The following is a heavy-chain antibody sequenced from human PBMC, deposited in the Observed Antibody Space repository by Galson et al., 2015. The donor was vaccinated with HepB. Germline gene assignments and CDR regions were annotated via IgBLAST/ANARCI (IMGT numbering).Heavy chain of an antibody. D-gene: IGHD3-3*01. CDR2: FDPEDGET. CDR1: GYTLTELS. J-gene: IGHJ2*01. CDR3: ATDFWSGYYTRWDWYFDL. V-gene: IGHV1-24*01. Sequence: SVKVSCKVSGYTLTELSMHWVRQAPGKGLEWMGGFDPEDGETIYAQKFQGRVTMTEDTSTDTAYMELSSPRSEDTAVYYCATDFWSGYYTRWDWYFDLWGRGTLVTVSS.